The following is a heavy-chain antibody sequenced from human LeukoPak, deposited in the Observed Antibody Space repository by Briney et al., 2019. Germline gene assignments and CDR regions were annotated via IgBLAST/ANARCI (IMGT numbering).Heavy chain of an antibody. D-gene: IGHD2-2*01. CDR3: ASSAASSTPTFHY. Sequence: SDTLSLTCTVSGGSISSYYWSWIRQPAGKGLEWIGRIYSTGSTNYNPSLKSRVTMSVDTSKNQFSLKLTSVTAADTAVYYCASSAASSTPTFHYWGQGTPVTVSS. CDR2: IYSTGST. CDR1: GGSISSYY. J-gene: IGHJ4*02. V-gene: IGHV4-4*07.